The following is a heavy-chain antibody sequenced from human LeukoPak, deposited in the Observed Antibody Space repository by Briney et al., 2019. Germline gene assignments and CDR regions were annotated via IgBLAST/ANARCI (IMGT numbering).Heavy chain of an antibody. D-gene: IGHD2-15*01. CDR2: ISTDGGST. V-gene: IGHV3-64*01. CDR3: ARRYCSGGSCYHPYDY. CDR1: GFTFSSYA. J-gene: IGHJ4*02. Sequence: GGSLRLSCAASGFTFSSYAMHWVRQAPGKGLEHLSAISTDGGSTYYANSVKGRFTISRDNSKNTLYLQMGSLRAEDMGVYYCARRYCSGGSCYHPYDYWGQGTLVTVSS.